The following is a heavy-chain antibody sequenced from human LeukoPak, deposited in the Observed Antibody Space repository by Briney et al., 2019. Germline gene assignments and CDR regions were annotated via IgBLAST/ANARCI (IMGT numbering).Heavy chain of an antibody. CDR3: ATGYGGCSSTSCFLLFDY. CDR1: GYTLTELS. Sequence: ASVKVSCKVSGYTLTELSMHWVRQAPGKGLEWMGGFDPEDGETIYAQKFQGRVTMTEDTSTDTAYMELSSLRSEDTAVYHCATGYGGCSSTSCFLLFDYWGQGTLVTVSS. D-gene: IGHD2-2*01. J-gene: IGHJ4*02. CDR2: FDPEDGET. V-gene: IGHV1-24*01.